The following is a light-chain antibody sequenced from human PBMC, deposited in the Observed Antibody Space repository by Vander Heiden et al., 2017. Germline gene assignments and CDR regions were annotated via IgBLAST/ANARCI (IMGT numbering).Light chain of an antibody. CDR2: AAS. CDR1: QSISSY. CDR3: QQNDSTPHFT. V-gene: IGKV1-39*01. J-gene: IGKJ3*01. Sequence: DIPMTQSPSSLSASVGDRVTITCRASQSISSYLNWYQQKPGKAPKLLIYAASSLQSGVPSRFSGSGSGTDFTLTISSLQPEDFAAYYCQQNDSTPHFTFGHGTKVDIK.